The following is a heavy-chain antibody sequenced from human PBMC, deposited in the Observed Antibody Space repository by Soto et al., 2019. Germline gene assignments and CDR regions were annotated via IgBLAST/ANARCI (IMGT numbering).Heavy chain of an antibody. J-gene: IGHJ6*02. CDR3: ARAYSGRLPRRADYYFAMDV. CDR2: IYSGGST. V-gene: IGHV3-53*01. Sequence: PGGSLRLSCTASGFTVSSNYMSWVRQPPGKGLEWVSVIYSGGSTYHADSVKGRFTISRDKSKNTLYLQMNSLRAEDTAVYYCARAYSGRLPRRADYYFAMDVWGQGTTVTVSS. CDR1: GFTVSSNY. D-gene: IGHD2-15*01.